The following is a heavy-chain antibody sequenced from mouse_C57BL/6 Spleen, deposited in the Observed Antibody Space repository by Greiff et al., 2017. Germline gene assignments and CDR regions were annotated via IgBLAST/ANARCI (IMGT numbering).Heavy chain of an antibody. CDR2: IDPEDGET. J-gene: IGHJ1*03. CDR1: GFNIKDYY. CDR3: ARSGTTVVATRYFDV. D-gene: IGHD1-1*01. Sequence: VQLQQSGAELVKPGASVKLSCTASGFNIKDYYMHWVKQRTEQGLEWIGRIDPEDGETKYDPKFQGKATITADTSSNTAYLQLSSLTSEDTAVYYCARSGTTVVATRYFDVWGTGTTVTVAS. V-gene: IGHV14-2*01.